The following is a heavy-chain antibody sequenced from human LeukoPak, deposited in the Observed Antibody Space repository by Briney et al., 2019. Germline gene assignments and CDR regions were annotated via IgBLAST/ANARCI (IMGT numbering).Heavy chain of an antibody. V-gene: IGHV3-21*01. CDR1: GFTFSSYS. D-gene: IGHD5-18*01. J-gene: IGHJ6*02. Sequence: PGGSLRLSCAASGFTFSSYSMNWVRQAPGKGLEWVSSISSSSSYIYYADSVKGRFTISRDNAKNSLYLQMNSLRAEDTAVYYCARDPAMAVYYYGMDVWGQGTTVTVSS. CDR2: ISSSSSYI. CDR3: ARDPAMAVYYYGMDV.